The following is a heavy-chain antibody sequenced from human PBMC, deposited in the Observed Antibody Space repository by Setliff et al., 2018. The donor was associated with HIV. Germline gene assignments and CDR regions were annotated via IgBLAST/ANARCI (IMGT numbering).Heavy chain of an antibody. J-gene: IGHJ4*02. CDR3: ARDGEIGPDF. V-gene: IGHV1-18*01. D-gene: IGHD3-3*01. CDR2: ISVFNGDT. CDR1: GYNFINYG. Sequence: ASVKVSCKASGYNFINYGISWVRQAPGQGLEWMGWISVFNGDTTYAQNLQGRFTMTSDTSTTTAYMELRNLRPDDTAVYYCARDGEIGPDFWGQGTLVTVSS.